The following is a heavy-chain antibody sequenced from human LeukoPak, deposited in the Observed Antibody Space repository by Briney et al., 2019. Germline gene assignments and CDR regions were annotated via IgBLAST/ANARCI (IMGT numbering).Heavy chain of an antibody. V-gene: IGHV5-51*01. CDR3: AGFPPIVGATYSGYFDY. D-gene: IGHD1-26*01. Sequence: GESLRISCKGSGYSFTSYWIGWVRQMPGKGLEWMGIIYPGDSDTRYSPSFQGQVTISADKSISTAYLQWSSLKASDTAMYYCAGFPPIVGATYSGYFDYWGQGTLVTVSS. CDR1: GYSFTSYW. J-gene: IGHJ4*02. CDR2: IYPGDSDT.